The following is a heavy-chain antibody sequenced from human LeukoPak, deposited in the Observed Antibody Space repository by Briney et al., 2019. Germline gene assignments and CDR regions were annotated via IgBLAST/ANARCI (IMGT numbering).Heavy chain of an antibody. Sequence: HPGGSLRLSCAASGFTFSSYGMHWVRQAPGKGLEWVAFIRYDGSNKYYADSVKGRFTISRDNSKNTLYLQMNSLRAEDTAVYYCARDQVSGGARLYYYYYYMDVWGKGTTVTISS. CDR1: GFTFSSYG. CDR2: IRYDGSNK. V-gene: IGHV3-30*02. D-gene: IGHD1-26*01. CDR3: ARDQVSGGARLYYYYYYMDV. J-gene: IGHJ6*03.